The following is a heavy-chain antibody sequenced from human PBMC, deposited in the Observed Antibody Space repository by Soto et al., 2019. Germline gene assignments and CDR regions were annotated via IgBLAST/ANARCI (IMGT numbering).Heavy chain of an antibody. CDR3: ARESSGSYHSPFDY. J-gene: IGHJ4*02. CDR1: GGSISSGGYY. D-gene: IGHD1-26*01. CDR2: IYYSGST. Sequence: TLSLTCTVSGGSISSGGYYWSWIRQHPGKGLEWIGYIYYSGSTYYNPSLKSRVTISVDTSKNQFSLKLSSVTAADTAVYYCARESSGSYHSPFDYWGQGTLVTVSS. V-gene: IGHV4-31*03.